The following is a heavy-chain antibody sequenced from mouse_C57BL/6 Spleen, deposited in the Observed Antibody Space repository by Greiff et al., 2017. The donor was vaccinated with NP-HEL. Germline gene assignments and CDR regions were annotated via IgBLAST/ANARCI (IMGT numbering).Heavy chain of an antibody. J-gene: IGHJ4*01. D-gene: IGHD1-1*01. CDR3: ARNYGSSPYYAMDY. CDR2: INPNNGGT. CDR1: GYTFTDYN. Sequence: EVQLKQSGPELVKPGASVKIPCKASGYTFTDYNMDWVKQSHGKSLEWIGDINPNNGGTIYNQKFKGKATLTVDKSSSTAYMELRSLTSEDTAVYYCARNYGSSPYYAMDYWGQGTSVTVSS. V-gene: IGHV1-18*01.